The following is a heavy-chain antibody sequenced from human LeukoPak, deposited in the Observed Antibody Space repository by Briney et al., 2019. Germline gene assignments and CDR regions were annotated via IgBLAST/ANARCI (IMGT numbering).Heavy chain of an antibody. V-gene: IGHV3-74*01. Sequence: GGSLRLSCEASGFTFSSHWMHWVRQAPGKGLVWVSRINSDGSSTSYADSVKGRFTISRDNAKNTVYLQMNSLRAEDSAEYYCARGNAGSYFVDYWGQGILVTVSS. CDR1: GFTFSSHW. J-gene: IGHJ4*02. CDR2: INSDGSST. D-gene: IGHD1-26*01. CDR3: ARGNAGSYFVDY.